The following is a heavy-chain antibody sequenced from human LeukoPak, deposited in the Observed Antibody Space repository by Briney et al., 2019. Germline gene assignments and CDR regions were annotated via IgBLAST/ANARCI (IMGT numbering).Heavy chain of an antibody. Sequence: ASVKVSCKGSGYTFTGYYMHWVRQAPGQGLEWMGWINPNSGTTNYAQKFQGRVTVTRDTPISTAYMELSRLESDDTAVYYCARDLMTTPTWDFDYWGQGTLVTVAS. D-gene: IGHD3-16*01. CDR3: ARDLMTTPTWDFDY. J-gene: IGHJ4*02. CDR1: GYTFTGYY. V-gene: IGHV1-2*02. CDR2: INPNSGTT.